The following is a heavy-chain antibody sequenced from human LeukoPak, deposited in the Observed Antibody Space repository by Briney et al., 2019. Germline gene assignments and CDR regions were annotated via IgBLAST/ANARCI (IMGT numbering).Heavy chain of an antibody. V-gene: IGHV1-8*02. D-gene: IGHD2-2*01. CDR1: GGAFSSYA. Sequence: ASVKVSCKASGGAFSSYAINWVRQATGQGLEWMGWMNPNSGNTGYAQKFQGRVTMTRNTSISTAYMELSSLRSEDTAVYYCARCSSTSCYLDYWGQGTLVTVSS. J-gene: IGHJ4*02. CDR3: ARCSSTSCYLDY. CDR2: MNPNSGNT.